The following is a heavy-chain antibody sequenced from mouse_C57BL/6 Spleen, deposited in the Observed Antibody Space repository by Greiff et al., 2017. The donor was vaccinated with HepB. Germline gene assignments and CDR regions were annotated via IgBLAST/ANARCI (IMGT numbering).Heavy chain of an antibody. V-gene: IGHV2-6-1*01. D-gene: IGHD3-1*01. CDR1: GFSLTSYG. Sequence: QVQLQQSGPGLVAPSQSLSITCTVSGFSLTSYGVHWVRQPPGKGLEWLVVIWSDGSTTYNSALKSRLSISKDNSKSQVFLKMNSLQTDDTAMYYCARHRGVSYAMDYWGQGTSVTVSS. J-gene: IGHJ4*01. CDR3: ARHRGVSYAMDY. CDR2: IWSDGST.